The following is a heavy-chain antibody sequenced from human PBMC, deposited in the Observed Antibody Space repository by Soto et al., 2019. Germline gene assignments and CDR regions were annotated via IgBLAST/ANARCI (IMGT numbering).Heavy chain of an antibody. CDR1: GFTVSSNY. V-gene: IGHV3-53*02. CDR3: ARVHSSGWYYGWFDP. Sequence: EVQLVETGGGLIQPGGSLRLSCAASGFTVSSNYMSWVRQAPGKGLEWVSVIYSGGSTHYADSVKGRFTISRDNSKNTLYLQMNSLRAEDTAVYYCARVHSSGWYYGWFDPWGQGTLVTVSS. CDR2: IYSGGST. D-gene: IGHD6-19*01. J-gene: IGHJ5*02.